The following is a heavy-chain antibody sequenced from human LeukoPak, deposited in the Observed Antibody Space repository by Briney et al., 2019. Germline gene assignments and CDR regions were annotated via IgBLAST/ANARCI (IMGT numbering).Heavy chain of an antibody. V-gene: IGHV4-34*01. CDR1: GGSFSGYY. CDR3: ARPMVRGPPHKYWQFDV. J-gene: IGHJ2*01. D-gene: IGHD3-10*01. CDR2: INHSGTT. Sequence: PSETLSLTCAVSGGSFSGYYWGWIRQPPGRGLEWIAEINHSGTTNYNPSLKGRVTVSVDTSKNQFSLRLTSVTTADTAVYYCARPMVRGPPHKYWQFDVWGRGTLVTVSS.